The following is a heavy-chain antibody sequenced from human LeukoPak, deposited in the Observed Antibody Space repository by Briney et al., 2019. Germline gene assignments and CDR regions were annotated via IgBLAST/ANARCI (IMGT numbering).Heavy chain of an antibody. J-gene: IGHJ4*02. V-gene: IGHV4-59*01. D-gene: IGHD5-12*01. CDR3: ARGFGPYYFDY. Sequence: PSETLSLTCTLSGGSISSYYWSWVRQPLGKELEWIGYIFYSGSTDYNPSLKSRGTISVDKSKNQFSLKLTSVTAADTAIYYCARGFGPYYFDYWGQGSLVTVSS. CDR1: GGSISSYY. CDR2: IFYSGST.